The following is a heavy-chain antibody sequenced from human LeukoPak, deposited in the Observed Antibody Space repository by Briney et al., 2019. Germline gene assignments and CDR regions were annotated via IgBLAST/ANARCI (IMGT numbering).Heavy chain of an antibody. D-gene: IGHD1-14*01. CDR1: GFTFSSYW. CDR3: ARVGAPVEPIPDAFDI. CDR2: IKQDGSEK. J-gene: IGHJ3*02. Sequence: PGGSLRLSCAASGFTFSSYWMSWVRQAPGKGLEWVANIKQDGSEKYYVDSVKGRFTISRDNAKNSLYLQMNSLRAEDTAVYYCARVGAPVEPIPDAFDIWGQGTMVTVSS. V-gene: IGHV3-7*01.